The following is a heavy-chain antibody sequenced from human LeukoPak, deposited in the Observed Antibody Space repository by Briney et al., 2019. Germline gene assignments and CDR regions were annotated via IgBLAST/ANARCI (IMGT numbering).Heavy chain of an antibody. CDR2: IRYGGSNK. V-gene: IGHV3-30*02. Sequence: PGGSLRLSCAASGFRFADYGMHWVRQAPGKGLELVAFIRYGGSNKYYADSVKGRFTISRDNSKNTLYLQMNSLRAEDTAVYYCAKGRYSSGWYYFDYWGQGTLVTVSS. CDR1: GFRFADYG. CDR3: AKGRYSSGWYYFDY. D-gene: IGHD6-19*01. J-gene: IGHJ4*02.